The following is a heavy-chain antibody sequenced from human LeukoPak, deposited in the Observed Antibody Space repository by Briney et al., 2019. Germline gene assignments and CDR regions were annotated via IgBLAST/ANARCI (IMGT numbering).Heavy chain of an antibody. Sequence: ASVKVSCKASGYTFTSYGISWVRQAPGQGLEWMGWISAYNGNTNYAQKLQGRVTTTTDTSTSTAYMELRNLRSDDTAVYYCARLRYSYGSYFDYWGQGTLVTVSS. CDR3: ARLRYSYGSYFDY. D-gene: IGHD5-18*01. CDR1: GYTFTSYG. V-gene: IGHV1-18*01. CDR2: ISAYNGNT. J-gene: IGHJ4*02.